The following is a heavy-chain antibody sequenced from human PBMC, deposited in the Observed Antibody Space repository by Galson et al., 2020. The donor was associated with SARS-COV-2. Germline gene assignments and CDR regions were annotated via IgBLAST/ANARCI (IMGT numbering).Heavy chain of an antibody. D-gene: IGHD3-3*01. CDR3: ARIFSDRVPEIFGVVTPLNWFDP. J-gene: IGHJ5*02. Sequence: SETLSLTCTVSGGSISSSSYYWGWIRQPPGKGLEWIGSIYYSGSTYYNPSLKSRVTISVDTSKNQFSLKLSSVTAADTAVYYCARIFSDRVPEIFGVVTPLNWFDPWGQGTLVTVSS. CDR2: IYYSGST. CDR1: GGSISSSSYY. V-gene: IGHV4-39*07.